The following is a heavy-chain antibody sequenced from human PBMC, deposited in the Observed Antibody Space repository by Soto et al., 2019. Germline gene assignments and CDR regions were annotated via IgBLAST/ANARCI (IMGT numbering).Heavy chain of an antibody. Sequence: GGSLRLSCAASGFTFSRYGLHWVRQAPGKGLEWVAVISYDGSNKYYADSVKGRFTISRDNSKNTLYLQMNSLRAEDTAVYYCAKDAYRATGSSWYSYWGQGTLVTVSS. CDR2: ISYDGSNK. CDR1: GFTFSRYG. J-gene: IGHJ4*02. D-gene: IGHD6-13*01. V-gene: IGHV3-30*18. CDR3: AKDAYRATGSSWYSY.